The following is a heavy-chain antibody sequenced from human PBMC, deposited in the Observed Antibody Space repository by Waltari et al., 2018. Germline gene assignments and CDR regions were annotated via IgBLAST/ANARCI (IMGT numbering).Heavy chain of an antibody. CDR3: TSDHGLSWPLD. D-gene: IGHD6-13*01. V-gene: IGHV3-53*01. CDR1: GVIFSNNY. CDR2: SYRGGET. Sequence: EVHLVESGGGLVHPGDSVRLSRAASGVIFSNNYMSWVRQPPGKGLEWVSVSYRGGETYYADSVKGRFTISRDNSKNTLDLQMNNVRAEDTAVYYCTSDHGLSWPLDWGQGTMVTVSS. J-gene: IGHJ4*02.